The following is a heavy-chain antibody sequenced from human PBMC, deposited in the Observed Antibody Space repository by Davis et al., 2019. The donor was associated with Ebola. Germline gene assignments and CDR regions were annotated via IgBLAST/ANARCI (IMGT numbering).Heavy chain of an antibody. CDR1: GFTFSSYG. Sequence: GGSLRLSCAASGFTFSSYGMHWVRQAPGKGLEWVAVIWYDGSNKYYADSVKGRFTISRDNSKNTLYLQMNSLRAEDTAVYYCARTYFDWSDNYFDYWGQGTLVTVSS. CDR2: IWYDGSNK. D-gene: IGHD3-9*01. V-gene: IGHV3-33*01. J-gene: IGHJ4*02. CDR3: ARTYFDWSDNYFDY.